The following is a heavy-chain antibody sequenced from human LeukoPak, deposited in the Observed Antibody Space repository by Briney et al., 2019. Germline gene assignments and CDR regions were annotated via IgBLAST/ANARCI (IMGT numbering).Heavy chain of an antibody. Sequence: GGSLRLSCAASGFTFSSYSMNWVRQAPGKGLEWVSSISSSSSYIYYADSVKGRFTISRDNAKNSLYLQMNSLRAEDTAVYYCAREGDYGGVFDYWGQGTLVTVSS. CDR1: GFTFSSYS. CDR2: ISSSSSYI. CDR3: AREGDYGGVFDY. V-gene: IGHV3-21*01. D-gene: IGHD4-23*01. J-gene: IGHJ4*02.